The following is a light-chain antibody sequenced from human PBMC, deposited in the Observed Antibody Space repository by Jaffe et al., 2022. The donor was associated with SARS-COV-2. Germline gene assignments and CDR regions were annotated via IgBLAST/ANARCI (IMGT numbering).Light chain of an antibody. V-gene: IGKV3-15*01. Sequence: EIVMTQSPATLSVSPGERATLSCRASQSVSSYLAWYQQKPGQAPRLLIYGASTRATGIPARFSGSGSETEFTLTISSLQSEDFAVYYCQQYSDWPPYTFGQGTKLEIK. CDR3: QQYSDWPPYT. J-gene: IGKJ2*01. CDR1: QSVSSY. CDR2: GAS.